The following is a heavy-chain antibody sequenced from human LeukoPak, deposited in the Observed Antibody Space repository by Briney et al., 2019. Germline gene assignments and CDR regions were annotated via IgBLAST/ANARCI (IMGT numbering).Heavy chain of an antibody. CDR2: INQDGSEK. D-gene: IGHD1-26*01. CDR3: ARAFPEGATDY. Sequence: GGSLRLSCAASGFTFSDARMSWVRQAPGKGLEWVANINQDGSEKYYVDSVKGRFTISRDNAKNSLYLQMNSLRAEDTAVYYCARAFPEGATDYWGQGTLVTVSS. J-gene: IGHJ4*02. V-gene: IGHV3-7*05. CDR1: GFTFSDAR.